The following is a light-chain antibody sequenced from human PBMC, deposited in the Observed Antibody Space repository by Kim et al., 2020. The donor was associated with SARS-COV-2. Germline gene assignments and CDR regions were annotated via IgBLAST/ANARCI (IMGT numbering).Light chain of an antibody. CDR1: QSVSNN. V-gene: IGKV3-15*01. J-gene: IGKJ2*03. CDR3: HQYNNWPHS. CDR2: GAS. Sequence: SVSPGERATLSCRASQSVSNNLAWYQQKPGQAPRLLIYGASIRATGVPTRFSGTGSEIEFTLIISGLQSEDFAVYYCHQYNNWPHSLGLGTKLEIK.